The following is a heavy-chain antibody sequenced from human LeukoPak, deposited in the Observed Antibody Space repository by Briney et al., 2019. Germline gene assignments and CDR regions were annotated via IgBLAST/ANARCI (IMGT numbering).Heavy chain of an antibody. CDR2: MNPNSGNT. V-gene: IGHV1-8*01. Sequence: ASVKVSYKASGYTFTSYDINWVRQATGQGLEWMGWMNPNSGNTGYAQKFQGRVTMTRNTSISTAYMELSSLRSEDTAVYYCARTVTGTTNGWFDPWGQGTLVTVSS. J-gene: IGHJ5*02. D-gene: IGHD1-7*01. CDR3: ARTVTGTTNGWFDP. CDR1: GYTFTSYD.